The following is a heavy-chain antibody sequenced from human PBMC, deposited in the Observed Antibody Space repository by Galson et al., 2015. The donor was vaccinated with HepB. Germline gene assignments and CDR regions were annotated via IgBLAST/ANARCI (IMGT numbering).Heavy chain of an antibody. J-gene: IGHJ5*02. CDR2: IYTSGST. V-gene: IGHV4-61*02. D-gene: IGHD3-22*01. CDR3: ARDVTYYYDSSGYYGFDP. CDR1: GGSISCGSYY. Sequence: SLTCTVSGGSISCGSYYWSWIRQPAGKGLEWIGRIYTSGSTNYNPSLKSRVTMSVDTSKNQFSLKLSSVTAADTAVYFCARDVTYYYDSSGYYGFDPWGQGTLVTVSS.